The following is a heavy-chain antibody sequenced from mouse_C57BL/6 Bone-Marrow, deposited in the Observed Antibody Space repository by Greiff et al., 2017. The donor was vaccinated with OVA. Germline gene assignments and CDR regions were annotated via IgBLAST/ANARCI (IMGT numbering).Heavy chain of an antibody. Sequence: VQLQQSGAELVRPGASVKLSCTASGFNIKDDYMHWVKQRPEQGLEWIGWIDPENGDTEYASKFQGKATITADTSSNTAYLQLSSLTSEDTAFYYCSYYGSSPWFAYWGQGTLVTVSA. CDR2: IDPENGDT. D-gene: IGHD1-1*01. V-gene: IGHV14-4*01. CDR1: GFNIKDDY. CDR3: SYYGSSPWFAY. J-gene: IGHJ3*01.